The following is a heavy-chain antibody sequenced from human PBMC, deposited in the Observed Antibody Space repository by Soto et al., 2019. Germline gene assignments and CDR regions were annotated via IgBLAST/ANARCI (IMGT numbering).Heavy chain of an antibody. CDR2: IWYDGSNK. CDR1: GFTFSTYG. D-gene: IGHD1-26*01. V-gene: IGHV3-33*01. J-gene: IGHJ4*02. Sequence: ESGGGVVQPGRSLRLSCAASGFTFSTYGMHWVRQAPGKGLEWVAYIWYDGSNKYYAESVKGRFTISRDNSKSTLYLQMNSLRAEDTALYYCARGRGGATHFDYWGRGTLVTVSS. CDR3: ARGRGGATHFDY.